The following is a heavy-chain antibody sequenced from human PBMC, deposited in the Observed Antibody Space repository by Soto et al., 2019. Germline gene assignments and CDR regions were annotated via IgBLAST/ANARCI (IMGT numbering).Heavy chain of an antibody. D-gene: IGHD6-13*01. Sequence: QVQLVESGGGVVQPGRSLRLSCAASGFTFSSYAMHWVRQAPGKGLEWVAVISYDGSNKYYADSVKGRFTISRDNSKNTLYLQLNSLRAEDTAVYYCARDPSGRSWYFDYWGPGTLVTVSS. CDR3: ARDPSGRSWYFDY. CDR2: ISYDGSNK. CDR1: GFTFSSYA. V-gene: IGHV3-30-3*01. J-gene: IGHJ4*02.